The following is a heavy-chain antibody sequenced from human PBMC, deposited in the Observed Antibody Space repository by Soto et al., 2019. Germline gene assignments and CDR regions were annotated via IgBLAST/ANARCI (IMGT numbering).Heavy chain of an antibody. J-gene: IGHJ2*01. CDR2: IYYSGST. Sequence: PSETLSLTCTVSGGSISSSSYYWGWIRQPPGKGLEWIGSIYYSGSTYYNPSLKSRVTIPVDTSKNQFSLKLSSVTAADTAVYYCASNYYDSSGYWSYWYFDLWGRGTLVTVSS. V-gene: IGHV4-39*01. CDR1: GGSISSSSYY. D-gene: IGHD3-22*01. CDR3: ASNYYDSSGYWSYWYFDL.